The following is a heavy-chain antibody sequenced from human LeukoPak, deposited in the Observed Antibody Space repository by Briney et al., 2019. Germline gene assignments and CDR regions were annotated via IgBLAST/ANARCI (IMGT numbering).Heavy chain of an antibody. J-gene: IGHJ3*02. CDR3: AKGFAIFGVVPRGHDAFDI. D-gene: IGHD3-3*01. Sequence: GGSLRLSCAASGFTFSSYGMHWVRQAPGKGLEWVAFIRYDGSNKYYADSVKGRFTISRDNSKNTLYLQMNSLRAEDTAVYYCAKGFAIFGVVPRGHDAFDIWGQGTMVTVSS. CDR2: IRYDGSNK. V-gene: IGHV3-30*02. CDR1: GFTFSSYG.